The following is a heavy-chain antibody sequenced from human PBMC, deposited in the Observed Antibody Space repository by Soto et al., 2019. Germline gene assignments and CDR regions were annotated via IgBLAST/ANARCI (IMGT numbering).Heavy chain of an antibody. CDR3: AIDLWWHTH. J-gene: IGHJ4*02. D-gene: IGHD2-15*01. V-gene: IGHV3-23*01. CDR2: ISGGGTGA. CDR1: GFTFSDHA. Sequence: EVQLLESGGGLVQPGGSLRLSCTASGFTFSDHAMTWVRQAPGKGLEWLSGISGGGTGAYYADSVKGRFTVSRDNSNNPVFLQMDSLRVEDTAVYYCAIDLWWHTHWGPGTRVHVSS.